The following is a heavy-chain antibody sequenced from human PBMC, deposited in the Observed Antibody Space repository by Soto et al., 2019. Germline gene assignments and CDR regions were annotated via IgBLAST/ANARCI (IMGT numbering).Heavy chain of an antibody. J-gene: IGHJ3*02. D-gene: IGHD2-15*01. CDR2: ISGSSSDI. CDR3: PRDRSIPVRYFSGGSWRLLGACDI. V-gene: IGHV3-21*01. CDR1: GFTFSSYS. Sequence: EVQLVESGGGLVKPGGSLRLSCAASGFTFSSYSMNWVRQAPGKGLEWVSTISGSSSDIYYADSVKGRFTISRDNAKNLLYLQLNSLRAEDTAVYYCPRDRSIPVRYFSGGSWRLLGACDILGQGTMVTVSS.